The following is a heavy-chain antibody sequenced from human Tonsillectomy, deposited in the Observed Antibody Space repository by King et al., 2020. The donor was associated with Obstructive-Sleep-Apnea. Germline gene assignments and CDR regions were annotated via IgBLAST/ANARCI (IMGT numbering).Heavy chain of an antibody. Sequence: VQLVESGGGVVQPGRSLRLSCAASGFTFSSYGMHWVRQAPGNGLEWVAFIWYDGSNKYYADSVKGRFTISRDNSKNTLYLQMNSLRAEDTAVYYCRGSSSEGVDGYYYGMDVWGQGTTVTVSS. D-gene: IGHD6-6*01. CDR2: IWYDGSNK. CDR3: RGSSSEGVDGYYYGMDV. V-gene: IGHV3-33*01. J-gene: IGHJ6*02. CDR1: GFTFSSYG.